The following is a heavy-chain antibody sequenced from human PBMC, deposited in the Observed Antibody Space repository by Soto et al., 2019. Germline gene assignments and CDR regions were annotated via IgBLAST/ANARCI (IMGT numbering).Heavy chain of an antibody. CDR1: GYTFTSYD. CDR3: ARAGLLRFSCFDY. D-gene: IGHD1-26*01. Sequence: ASVKVSCKASGYTFTSYDINWVRQATGQGLEWMGWMNPNSGDTGYAQKFQGRVTMTRNTSISTAYMELSSLRSEDTAVYYCARAGLLRFSCFDYWGQGTPVTVSS. J-gene: IGHJ4*01. V-gene: IGHV1-8*01. CDR2: MNPNSGDT.